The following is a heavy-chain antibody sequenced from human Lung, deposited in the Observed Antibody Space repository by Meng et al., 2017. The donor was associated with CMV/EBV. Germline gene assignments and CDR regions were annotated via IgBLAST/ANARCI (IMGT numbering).Heavy chain of an antibody. J-gene: IGHJ4*02. CDR2: IYHSGST. CDR1: GCSIGGSNW. Sequence: HVLRQGPGPGLVMPSGPLPLPCPGSGCSIGGSNWWSWVRQPPGKGLEWIGEIYHSGSTNYNPSLKSRVTISVDKSKNQFSLKLSSVTAADTAVYYCASFPPPGKQWLVTDYWGQGTLVTVSS. V-gene: IGHV4-4*02. CDR3: ASFPPPGKQWLVTDY. D-gene: IGHD6-19*01.